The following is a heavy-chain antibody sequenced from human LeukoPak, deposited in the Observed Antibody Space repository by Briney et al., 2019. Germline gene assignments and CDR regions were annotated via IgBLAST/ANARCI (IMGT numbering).Heavy chain of an antibody. J-gene: IGHJ5*02. CDR3: ASLPSDYYDYNWFDP. D-gene: IGHD3-22*01. CDR2: INHSGST. Sequence: SETLSLTCAVYGGSFSGYYWSWIRQPPGKGLEWIGEINHSGSTNYNPSLKSRVTISVDTSKNQFSLKLSSVTAADTAVYYCASLPSDYYDYNWFDPWGQGTLVTVSS. V-gene: IGHV4-34*01. CDR1: GGSFSGYY.